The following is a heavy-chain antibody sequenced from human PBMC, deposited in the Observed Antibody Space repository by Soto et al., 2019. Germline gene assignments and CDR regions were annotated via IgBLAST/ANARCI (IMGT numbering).Heavy chain of an antibody. V-gene: IGHV4-30-4*01. Sequence: HVQLQQSGPGLVKPSQTLSLTCTVSGGSISFDHYHWTWIRQPPGKGLEWIGYVHYSGSVLYNPSLQSRVSISVDTSKNQFSLKLSSVTAADTAVYFCAREDDGGDRDYYGLDVWGQGTTVTVSS. CDR3: AREDDGGDRDYYGLDV. J-gene: IGHJ6*02. CDR1: GGSISFDHYH. D-gene: IGHD2-21*02. CDR2: VHYSGSV.